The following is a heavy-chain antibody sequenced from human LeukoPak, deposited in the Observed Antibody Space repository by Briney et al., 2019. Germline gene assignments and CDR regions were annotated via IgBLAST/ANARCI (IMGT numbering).Heavy chain of an antibody. CDR3: ARPPAYDSRNYYFAY. CDR2: INSDGSGT. J-gene: IGHJ4*02. CDR1: GFTFSTYW. D-gene: IGHD3-22*01. Sequence: PGGSLRLSCAASGFTFSTYWMHWVRQVPGKGLVWVSHINSDGSGTSYADSVKGRFTISRDNAKNTLYLQMDSLRVEDTAVYYRARPPAYDSRNYYFAYWGQGILVTVSS. V-gene: IGHV3-74*01.